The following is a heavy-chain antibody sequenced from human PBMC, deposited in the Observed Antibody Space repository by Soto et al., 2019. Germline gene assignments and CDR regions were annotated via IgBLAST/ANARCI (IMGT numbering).Heavy chain of an antibody. V-gene: IGHV3-74*01. CDR1: GFTFSSYW. Sequence: GGSLRLSCAASGFTFSSYWMHWVRQAPGKGLVWVSRINSDGSSTSYADSVKGRFTISRDNAKNTLYLQMNSLRAEDTAVYYCARAPTPYDYGEYYYYYNYMDVWGKGTTVTVSS. CDR2: INSDGSST. J-gene: IGHJ6*03. D-gene: IGHD4-17*01. CDR3: ARAPTPYDYGEYYYYYNYMDV.